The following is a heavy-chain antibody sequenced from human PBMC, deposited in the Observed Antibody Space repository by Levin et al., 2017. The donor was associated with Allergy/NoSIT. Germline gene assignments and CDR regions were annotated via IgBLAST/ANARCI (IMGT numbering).Heavy chain of an antibody. CDR1: GGSISSYH. Sequence: SETLSLTCTVSGGSISSYHWSWIRQPPGKGLEWIGYIYYSGSTTYNPSLKSRVTISVDTSKNQFSLKLSSVTAADTAVYYCSRLGSYYYYGMDVWGQGTTVTVSS. CDR3: SRLGSYYYYGMDV. J-gene: IGHJ6*02. CDR2: IYYSGST. V-gene: IGHV4-59*08.